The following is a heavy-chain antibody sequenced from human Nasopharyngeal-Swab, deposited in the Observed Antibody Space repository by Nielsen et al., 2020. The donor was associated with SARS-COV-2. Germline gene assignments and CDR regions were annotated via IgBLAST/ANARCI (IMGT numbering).Heavy chain of an antibody. J-gene: IGHJ4*02. CDR3: ARVIRSYCFDY. Sequence: GGSLRLSCAASGFTFSSNDMHWVRLPRGKGLEWVSAIGAAGGTYYPDSVKGRFTISRDNAKNSLYLQMNSLRAEDTALYYCARVIRSYCFDYWGQGTLVTVSS. CDR1: GFTFSSND. V-gene: IGHV3-13*01. CDR2: IGAAGGT. D-gene: IGHD1-26*01.